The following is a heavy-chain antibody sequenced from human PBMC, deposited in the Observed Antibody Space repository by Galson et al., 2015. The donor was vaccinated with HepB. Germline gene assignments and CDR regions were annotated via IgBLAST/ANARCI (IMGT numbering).Heavy chain of an antibody. V-gene: IGHV1-46*01. Sequence: SVKVSCKASGYSFINFYIHWVRQAPGQGLEWMGIINPNGGGSTYAQKFQGRVTMTRDTSTSTVYMNLGSLRSEDTAVYYCARSLAATHWFDPWGQGTLVTVSS. CDR2: INPNGGGS. J-gene: IGHJ5*02. CDR3: ARSLAATHWFDP. D-gene: IGHD6-13*01. CDR1: GYSFINFY.